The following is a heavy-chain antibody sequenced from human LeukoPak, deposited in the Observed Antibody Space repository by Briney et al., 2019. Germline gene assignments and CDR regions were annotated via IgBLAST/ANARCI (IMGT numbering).Heavy chain of an antibody. CDR1: GVSFTSHY. CDR2: ISYTGST. V-gene: IGHV4-59*11. D-gene: IGHD1-26*01. Sequence: SETLSLICTVSGVSFTSHYWTWIRQSPGTGLEWIGYISYTGSTNYNPSLKSRVTISKDMSKNQFSLKLTSVTAADTAVYYCAKDGRQWELAPDHCGQGTLVTVSP. CDR3: AKDGRQWELAPDH. J-gene: IGHJ4*02.